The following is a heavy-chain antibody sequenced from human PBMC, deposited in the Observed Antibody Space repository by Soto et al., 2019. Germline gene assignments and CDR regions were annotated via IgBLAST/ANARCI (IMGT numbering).Heavy chain of an antibody. Sequence: EVQLVESGGGLVQPGGSLRLSCAASGFIFSDYSMNWVRQGPGKGLEWISNISSSSRTIHYADSVKGRFTVSRENAKNSLYLQMDSLRVDDTAVYYCARDLFYGDPDSWGQGSLVTVSS. J-gene: IGHJ4*02. V-gene: IGHV3-48*01. CDR3: ARDLFYGDPDS. D-gene: IGHD4-17*01. CDR2: ISSSSRTI. CDR1: GFIFSDYS.